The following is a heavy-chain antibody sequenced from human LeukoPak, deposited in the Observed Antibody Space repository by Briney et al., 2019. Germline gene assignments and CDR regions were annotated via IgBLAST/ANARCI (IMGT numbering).Heavy chain of an antibody. J-gene: IGHJ4*02. D-gene: IGHD3-16*02. CDR3: AKGNDYVWGSYRPYYFDY. CDR1: GFTFDDYA. Sequence: HTGRSLRLSCAASGFTFDDYAMPWVRQAPGKGLEWVSGISWNSGSIGYADSVKGRFTISRDNAKNSLYLQMNSLRAEDTALYYCAKGNDYVWGSYRPYYFDYWGQGTLVTVSS. V-gene: IGHV3-9*01. CDR2: ISWNSGSI.